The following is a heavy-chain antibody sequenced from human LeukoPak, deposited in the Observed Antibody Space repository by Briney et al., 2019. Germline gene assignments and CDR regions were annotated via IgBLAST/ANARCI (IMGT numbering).Heavy chain of an antibody. CDR2: INHSGST. CDR3: ARETKTPITMVRGVIIRDTYYYYYYYMDV. V-gene: IGHV4-34*01. D-gene: IGHD3-10*01. J-gene: IGHJ6*03. CDR1: GGSFSGYY. Sequence: PSETLSLTCAVYGGSFSGYYWSWIRQPPGKGLEWIGEINHSGSTNYNPSLKSRVTISVDTSKNQFSLKLSSVTAADTAVYYCARETKTPITMVRGVIIRDTYYYYYYYMDVWGKGTTVTVSS.